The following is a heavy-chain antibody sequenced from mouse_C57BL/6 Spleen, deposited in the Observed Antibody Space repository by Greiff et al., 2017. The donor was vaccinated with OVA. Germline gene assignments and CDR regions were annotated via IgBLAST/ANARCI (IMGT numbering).Heavy chain of an antibody. Sequence: GGGLVQPKGSLKLSCAASGFSFNTYAMNWVRQAPGKGLEWVARIRSKSNNYATYYADSVKDRFTISRDDSESMLYLQMNNLKTEDTAMYYCVRQPSDSSGYGYFDYWGQGTTLTVSS. D-gene: IGHD3-2*02. CDR1: GFSFNTYA. J-gene: IGHJ2*01. V-gene: IGHV10-1*01. CDR3: VRQPSDSSGYGYFDY. CDR2: IRSKSNNYAT.